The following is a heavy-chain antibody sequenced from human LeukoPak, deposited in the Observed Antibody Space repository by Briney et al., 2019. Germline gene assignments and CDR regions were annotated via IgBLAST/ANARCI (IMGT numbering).Heavy chain of an antibody. D-gene: IGHD5-24*01. Sequence: ASVKVSCKASGGTFSSYAISWVRRSPGQGLEWMGGIIPIFGTANYAQKFQGRVTITADESTSTAYMELSSLRSEDTAVYYCARNLPLGSWLQLRASYYYYGMDVWGQGTTVTVSS. J-gene: IGHJ6*02. V-gene: IGHV1-69*13. CDR3: ARNLPLGSWLQLRASYYYYGMDV. CDR1: GGTFSSYA. CDR2: IIPIFGTA.